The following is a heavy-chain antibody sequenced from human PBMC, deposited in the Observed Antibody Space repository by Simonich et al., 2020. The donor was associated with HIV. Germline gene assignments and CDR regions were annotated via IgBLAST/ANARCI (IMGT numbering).Heavy chain of an antibody. V-gene: IGHV4-34*01. CDR1: GRSFMAYY. Sequence: QVQLQQWGAGLLKPSETLSLTCAVYGRSFMAYYWSWIRQPPGKGLEWLGEVNHSGSTSYNASLKSRVTISIDTSKNQFSLKLSSVTAADTAVYYCARHMCSVISCSEGYNWFDPWGQGTLVTVSS. J-gene: IGHJ5*02. CDR3: ARHMCSVISCSEGYNWFDP. D-gene: IGHD2-2*01. CDR2: VNHSGST.